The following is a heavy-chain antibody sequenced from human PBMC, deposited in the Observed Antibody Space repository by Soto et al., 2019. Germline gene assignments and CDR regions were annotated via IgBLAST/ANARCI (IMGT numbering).Heavy chain of an antibody. CDR2: IYYSGST. D-gene: IGHD5-18*01. V-gene: IGHV4-31*03. Sequence: QVQLQESGPGLVKPSQTLSLTCTVSGGSISSGGYYWSWIRQHPGKGLEWIGYIYYSGSTYYNPSLKSRVTISVDTSKNQFSLKLSSVTAAATAVYYCARAHTAMDTEYGMDVWGQGTTVTVSS. CDR1: GGSISSGGYY. CDR3: ARAHTAMDTEYGMDV. J-gene: IGHJ6*02.